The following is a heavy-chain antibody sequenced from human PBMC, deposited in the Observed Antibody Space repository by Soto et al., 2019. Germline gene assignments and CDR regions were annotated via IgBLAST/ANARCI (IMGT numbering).Heavy chain of an antibody. D-gene: IGHD2-2*01. CDR2: ISSSSYYI. V-gene: IGHV3-21*01. Sequence: EVQLVESGGGLVKPGGSLRLSCAASGFTFSTYSMNWVRQAPGKGLEWVSSISSSSYYIYYADSVKGRFTISRDNATNSLFLQMNSLRAEDTAVYYCARERGSCTSSSCFGSPDYWGQGTLVTVSS. CDR3: ARERGSCTSSSCFGSPDY. CDR1: GFTFSTYS. J-gene: IGHJ4*02.